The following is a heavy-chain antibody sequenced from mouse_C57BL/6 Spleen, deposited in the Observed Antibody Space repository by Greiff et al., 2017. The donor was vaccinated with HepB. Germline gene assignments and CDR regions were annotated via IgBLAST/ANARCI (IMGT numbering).Heavy chain of an antibody. CDR2: IYPGDGDT. J-gene: IGHJ2*01. CDR3: ARGEDDGYSYYFDH. Sequence: VKLQESGPELVKPGASVKISCKASGYAFSSSWMNWVKQRPGKGLEWIGRIYPGDGDTNYNGKFKGKATLTADKSSSTAYMQLSSLTSEDSAVYFCARGEDDGYSYYFDHWGQGTTLTVSS. D-gene: IGHD2-3*01. V-gene: IGHV1-82*01. CDR1: GYAFSSSW.